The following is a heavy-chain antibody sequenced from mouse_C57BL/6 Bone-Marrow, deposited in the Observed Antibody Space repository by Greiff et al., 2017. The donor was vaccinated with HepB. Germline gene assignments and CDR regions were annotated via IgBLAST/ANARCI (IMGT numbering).Heavy chain of an antibody. CDR2: IYPRSGNT. J-gene: IGHJ3*01. D-gene: IGHD1-1*01. CDR3: ARGGHYYGSSYQFAY. V-gene: IGHV1-81*01. CDR1: GYTFTSYG. Sequence: VQLVESGAELARPGASVKLSCKASGYTFTSYGISWVKQRTGQGLEWIGEIYPRSGNTYYNEKFKSKATLTVDTSSSTAYMQLSSLTSEDSAVYYCARGGHYYGSSYQFAYWGQGTLVTVSA.